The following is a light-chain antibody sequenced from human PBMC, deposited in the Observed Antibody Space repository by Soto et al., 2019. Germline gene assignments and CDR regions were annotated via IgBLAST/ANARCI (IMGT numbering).Light chain of an antibody. J-gene: IGKJ2*01. CDR2: RAS. CDR1: QHVRMN. Sequence: EIVMTQSPATLSVSPGGSATLSCRASQHVRMNFAWYWQKPGQAPTLLIFRASTRATGIPARFSGSGSGTEVTLTLSSLQSEDFEVSCCQQYNNWPYTVGQGTKLEIK. CDR3: QQYNNWPYT. V-gene: IGKV3-15*01.